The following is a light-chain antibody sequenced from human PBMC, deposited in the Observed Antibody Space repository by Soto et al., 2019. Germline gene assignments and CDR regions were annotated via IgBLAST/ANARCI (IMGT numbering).Light chain of an antibody. CDR2: GDS. CDR3: QTSDSGLLGLV. Sequence: QSVLTQPPSLSGAPGQRVTISCTGTTSNIGANYDVHWYQQLPGRAPKLLMYGDSNRPSGVPDRFSGSKSGTSASLTIAGLQAEDEADYYCQTSDSGLLGLVFGTGTKLTVL. CDR1: TSNIGANYD. V-gene: IGLV1-40*01. J-gene: IGLJ1*01.